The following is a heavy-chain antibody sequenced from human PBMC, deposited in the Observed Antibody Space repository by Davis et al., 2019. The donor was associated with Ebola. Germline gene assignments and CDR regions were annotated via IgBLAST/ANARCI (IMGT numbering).Heavy chain of an antibody. V-gene: IGHV1-69*13. D-gene: IGHD4-17*01. CDR1: GGTFSSYG. Sequence: SVKVSCKASGGTFSSYGISWVRQAPGQGLEWMGGIIPVSDTANYAQKFQGRVTIIADESMSTAYMELSSLRSEDTAVYYCASFLRDFYGDYVGVNYWGQGTLVTVSS. J-gene: IGHJ4*02. CDR3: ASFLRDFYGDYVGVNY. CDR2: IIPVSDTA.